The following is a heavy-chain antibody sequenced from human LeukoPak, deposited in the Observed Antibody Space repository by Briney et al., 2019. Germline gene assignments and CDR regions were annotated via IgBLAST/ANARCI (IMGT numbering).Heavy chain of an antibody. D-gene: IGHD3-10*01. J-gene: IGHJ4*02. V-gene: IGHV3-33*08. CDR3: ARDVWFGESSYIDY. CDR2: IWYDGSNK. CDR1: GFTFSSYG. Sequence: PGGSLRLSCAASGFTFSSYGMHWVGQAPGKGLEWVAVIWYDGSNKYYADSVKGRFTISRDNSKNTLYLQMNSLRAEDTAVYYCARDVWFGESSYIDYWGQGTLVTVSS.